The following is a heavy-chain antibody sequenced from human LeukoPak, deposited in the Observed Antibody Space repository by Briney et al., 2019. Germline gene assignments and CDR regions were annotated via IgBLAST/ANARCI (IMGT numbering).Heavy chain of an antibody. V-gene: IGHV4-34*01. CDR2: INHSGST. CDR3: ARGGRSYRSSWYPY. Sequence: KPSETLSLTCAVYGVSFNYWTWIRQPPGKGLEWIGEINHSGSTNYNPSLKSRLTISVDTSKNQFSLNLTSVTAADTAVYYCARGGRSYRSSWYPYWGQGNLVTVSS. D-gene: IGHD6-13*01. CDR1: GVSFNY. J-gene: IGHJ4*02.